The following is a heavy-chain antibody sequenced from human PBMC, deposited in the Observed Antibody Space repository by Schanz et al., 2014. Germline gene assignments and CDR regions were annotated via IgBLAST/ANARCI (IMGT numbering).Heavy chain of an antibody. Sequence: EVQLLASGGGLVQPGGSLRLTCLTSGFTFTDHAMSWVRQAPGKGLEWVSLISGRGDSTHYADSVKGRFTISRDNSRKTLSLQMNSLRAEDTAVYYCAKHRHYADNNGYPGIDYWGQGTLVTVS. V-gene: IGHV3-23*01. CDR3: AKHRHYADNNGYPGIDY. J-gene: IGHJ4*02. D-gene: IGHD3-16*01. CDR1: GFTFTDHA. CDR2: ISGRGDST.